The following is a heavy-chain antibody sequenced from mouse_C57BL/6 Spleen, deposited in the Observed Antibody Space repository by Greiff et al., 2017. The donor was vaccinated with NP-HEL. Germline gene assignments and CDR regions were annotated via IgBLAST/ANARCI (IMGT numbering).Heavy chain of an antibody. V-gene: IGHV1-54*01. CDR1: GYAFTNYW. D-gene: IGHD4-1*01. CDR2: INPGSGGT. CDR3: TRRGLGRWYFDV. Sequence: QVQLQESGAELVRPGTSVKVSCKASGYAFTNYWIAWVKQRPGQGLEWIGVINPGSGGTNYNEKFKGKATLTADKASNTAYMQLSSLTSEDSAVYVSTRRGLGRWYFDVWGTGTTVTVSS. J-gene: IGHJ1*03.